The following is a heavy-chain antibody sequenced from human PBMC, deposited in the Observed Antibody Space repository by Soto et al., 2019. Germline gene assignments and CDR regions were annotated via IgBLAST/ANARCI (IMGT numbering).Heavy chain of an antibody. J-gene: IGHJ6*02. CDR1: GYTFTSYG. CDR3: ARDPSQWLDPYYYGMDV. CDR2: ISAYNGNT. D-gene: IGHD6-19*01. Sequence: ASVKVSCKASGYTFTSYGISWVRQAPGQGPEWMGWISAYNGNTNYAQKLQGRVTMTTDTSTSTAYMELRSLRSDDTAVYYCARDPSQWLDPYYYGMDVWGQGTTVTVSS. V-gene: IGHV1-18*04.